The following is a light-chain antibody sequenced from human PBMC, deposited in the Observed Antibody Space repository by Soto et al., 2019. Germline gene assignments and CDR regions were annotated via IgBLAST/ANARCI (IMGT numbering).Light chain of an antibody. Sequence: QAVVTQEPSLTVSXXXTXXXTCGSSTGPVTSGHYPYWFQQRPGQVPRTLIYDTNNRYSWTPARFSGFLLGGKAALTLSGAQPEDEAVYYCLLLYPGTRRVFGAGTKVTVL. J-gene: IGLJ1*01. CDR2: DTN. CDR3: LLLYPGTRRV. CDR1: TGPVTSGHY. V-gene: IGLV7-46*01.